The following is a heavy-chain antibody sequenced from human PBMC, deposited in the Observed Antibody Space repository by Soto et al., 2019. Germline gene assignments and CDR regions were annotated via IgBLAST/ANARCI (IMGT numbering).Heavy chain of an antibody. J-gene: IGHJ6*02. D-gene: IGHD3-10*01. V-gene: IGHV1-18*01. CDR2: ISAYDGDT. CDR1: GYAFNRYV. Sequence: QVQLVQSGPEVRTPGASVKVSCRAFGYAFNRYVVGGGRQAPGQGLEWLGWISAYDGDTKYGQRLQGRLIMTTETSTNTAYMEVRSLRSDDTAIYYCARSIITYNMDVWGQGTTVTVSS. CDR3: ARSIITYNMDV.